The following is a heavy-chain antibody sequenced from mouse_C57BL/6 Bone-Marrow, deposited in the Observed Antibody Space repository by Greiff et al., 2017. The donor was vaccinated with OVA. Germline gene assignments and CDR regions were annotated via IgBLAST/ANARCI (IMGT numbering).Heavy chain of an antibody. CDR1: GYTFTSYG. J-gene: IGHJ4*01. CDR3: FLLTGTFMDY. D-gene: IGHD4-1*01. V-gene: IGHV1-81*01. Sequence: VKLQESGAELARPGASVKLSCKASGYTFTSYGISWVKQRTGQGLEWIGEIYPRSGNTYYNEKFKGKATLTADKSSSTAYMELRSLTSEDSAVYFCFLLTGTFMDYWGQGTSVTVSS. CDR2: IYPRSGNT.